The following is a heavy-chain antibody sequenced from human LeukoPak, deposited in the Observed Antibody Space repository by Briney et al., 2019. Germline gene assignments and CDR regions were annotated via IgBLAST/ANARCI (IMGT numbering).Heavy chain of an antibody. CDR3: ASPRGGYGWGDYYYYGMDV. CDR2: INAYNGNT. CDR1: GYTFTIYY. Sequence: VASVKVSCKTSGYTFTIYYMHWVRQAPGQGLEWMGWINAYNGNTKYAQRLQGRLTMTTDTSTSTAYMELWSLRSDDTAVYYCASPRGGYGWGDYYYYGMDVWGQGTTVTVSS. D-gene: IGHD3-10*01. J-gene: IGHJ6*02. V-gene: IGHV1-18*01.